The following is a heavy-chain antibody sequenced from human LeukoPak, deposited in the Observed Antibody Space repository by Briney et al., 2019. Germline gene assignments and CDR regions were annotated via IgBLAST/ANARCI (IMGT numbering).Heavy chain of an antibody. CDR3: ARGPPNWGYDY. CDR1: GYTFTSYD. V-gene: IGHV1-8*01. CDR2: MSPNSGDT. J-gene: IGHJ4*02. Sequence: ASVKVSCKASGYTFTSYDFNWVRQATGQRPEWMGWMSPNSGDTGYAQKFQDRATMTRNTSISTAYMELSSLRSDDTAVYYCARGPPNWGYDYWGPGTLVTVSS. D-gene: IGHD7-27*01.